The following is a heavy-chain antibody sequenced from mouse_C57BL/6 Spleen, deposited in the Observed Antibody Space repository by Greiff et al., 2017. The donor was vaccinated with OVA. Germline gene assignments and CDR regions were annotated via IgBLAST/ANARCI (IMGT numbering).Heavy chain of an antibody. J-gene: IGHJ4*01. CDR3: TRYPRIYYDYDGYAMDY. CDR2: IDPETGGT. D-gene: IGHD2-4*01. V-gene: IGHV1-15*01. CDR1: GYTFTDYE. Sequence: QVQLQQSGAELVRPGASVTLSCKASGYTFTDYEMHWVKQTPVHGLEWIGAIDPETGGTAYNQKFKGKAILTADKASSTAYMELRSLTSEDSAVYYCTRYPRIYYDYDGYAMDYWGQGTSVTVSS.